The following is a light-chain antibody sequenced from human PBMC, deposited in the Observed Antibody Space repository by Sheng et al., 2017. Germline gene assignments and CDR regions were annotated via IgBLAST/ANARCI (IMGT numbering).Light chain of an antibody. Sequence: EIVLTQSPATLSLSPGERATLSCRASQSVGNYLAWYQQKPGQAPRLLIYGASSRATDIPDRFSGSGSGTDFTLTISRLEPEDFAVYYCQQRSKWLTFGGGTKVEIK. J-gene: IGKJ4*01. V-gene: IGKV3D-20*02. CDR1: QSVGNY. CDR3: QQRSKWLT. CDR2: GAS.